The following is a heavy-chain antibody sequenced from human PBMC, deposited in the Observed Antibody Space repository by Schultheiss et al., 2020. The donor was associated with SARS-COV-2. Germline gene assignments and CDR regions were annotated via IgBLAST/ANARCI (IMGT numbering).Heavy chain of an antibody. CDR3: ARVGASGWWDFDY. CDR2: IYNGGGT. V-gene: IGHV4-59*12. D-gene: IGHD6-19*01. CDR1: GGSISSYY. Sequence: SETLSLTCTVSGGSISSYYWSWIRQPPGKGLEWLGYIYNGGGTNFNPSLKSRVTISIDTSKNQFSLKLSSVTAADTAVYYCARVGASGWWDFDYWGQGTLVTVSS. J-gene: IGHJ4*02.